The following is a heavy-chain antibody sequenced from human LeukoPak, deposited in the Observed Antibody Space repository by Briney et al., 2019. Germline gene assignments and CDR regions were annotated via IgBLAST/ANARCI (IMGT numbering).Heavy chain of an antibody. J-gene: IGHJ4*02. V-gene: IGHV3-64*01. CDR2: ISSNGGST. CDR3: ARGKLIAAPKEY. Sequence: GGSLRLSCAASGFTFSSYAMHWVRQAPGKGLEYVSAISSNGGSTYYANSVKGRFTISRDNSKNTLYLQMGSLRAEDMTVYYWARGKLIAAPKEYCGQRTLVTLS. D-gene: IGHD6-6*01. CDR1: GFTFSSYA.